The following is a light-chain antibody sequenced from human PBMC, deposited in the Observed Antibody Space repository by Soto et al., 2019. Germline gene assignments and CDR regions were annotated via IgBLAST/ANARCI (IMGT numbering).Light chain of an antibody. J-gene: IGKJ2*01. CDR3: QQYGSSPPYT. CDR2: GSS. V-gene: IGKV3-20*01. CDR1: QSVSNNY. Sequence: EVVLTQSPGTLSLYPGERATLSCRASQSVSNNYFAWYQQKPGQAPRLLIFGSSDRATGTPDRFSGSGSGTDFTLTISRLEPEDFAVYYCQQYGSSPPYTFGQGTKLEIK.